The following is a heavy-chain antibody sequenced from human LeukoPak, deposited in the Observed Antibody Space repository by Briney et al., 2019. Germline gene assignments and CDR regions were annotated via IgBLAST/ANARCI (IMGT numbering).Heavy chain of an antibody. CDR2: IYSGGST. Sequence: GGSLRLSCAASGFTASSNYMSSVRQAPGKGLEWVSIIYSGGSTYYADSVKGRFTISRDNSKNTLYLQMNSLRAEDTAVYYCARDLGGVRYFDWLLAFDYWGQGTLVTVSS. CDR1: GFTASSNY. D-gene: IGHD3-9*01. J-gene: IGHJ4*02. CDR3: ARDLGGVRYFDWLLAFDY. V-gene: IGHV3-66*02.